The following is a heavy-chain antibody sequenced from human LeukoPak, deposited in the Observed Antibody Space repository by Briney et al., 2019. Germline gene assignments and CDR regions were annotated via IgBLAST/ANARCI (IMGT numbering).Heavy chain of an antibody. J-gene: IGHJ6*02. Sequence: SETLSLTCTVSGGSISSYYWSWIRQPPGKGLEWIGYIYYSGSTNYNPSLKSRVTISVDTSKNQFSLKLSSVTAADTAVYYCAMTTVTASYYYGLDVWGQGTTVTVSS. CDR1: GGSISSYY. CDR3: AMTTVTASYYYGLDV. D-gene: IGHD4-17*01. CDR2: IYYSGST. V-gene: IGHV4-59*08.